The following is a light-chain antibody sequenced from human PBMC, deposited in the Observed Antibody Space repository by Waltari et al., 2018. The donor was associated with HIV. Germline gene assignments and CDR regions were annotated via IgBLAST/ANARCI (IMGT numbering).Light chain of an antibody. CDR3: QQYYSTPPT. J-gene: IGKJ1*01. V-gene: IGKV1-NL1*01. CDR1: QGISDS. CDR2: AAS. Sequence: DIQMTQSPSSLSASVGDRVTLTCRASQGISDSLAWYQQKPGKAPKLLLYAASRLESGVPSRFSGSGSGTDYTLTISSLQPEDFATYYCQQYYSTPPTFGQGTKVEIK.